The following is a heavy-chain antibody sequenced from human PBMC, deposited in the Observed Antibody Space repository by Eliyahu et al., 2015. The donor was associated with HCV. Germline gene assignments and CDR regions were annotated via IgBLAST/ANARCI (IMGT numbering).Heavy chain of an antibody. V-gene: IGHV4-34*01. Sequence: QVQLQQWGAGLLKPSETLPLTCAVYGGSFSGYYWSWIRQPPGKGLEWIGEINHSGSTNYNPSLKSRVTISVDTSKNQFSLKLSSVTAADTAVYYCARRPPAGRGWFDPWGQGTLVTVSS. D-gene: IGHD6-13*01. J-gene: IGHJ5*02. CDR2: INHSGST. CDR1: GGSFSGYY. CDR3: ARRPPAGRGWFDP.